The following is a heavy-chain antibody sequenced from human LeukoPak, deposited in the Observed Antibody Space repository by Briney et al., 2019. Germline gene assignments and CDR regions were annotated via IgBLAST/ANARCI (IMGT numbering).Heavy chain of an antibody. CDR1: GGSFSGYY. CDR2: INHSGST. J-gene: IGHJ4*02. V-gene: IGHV4-34*01. Sequence: SETLSLTCAVYGGSFSGYYWSWIRQPPGKGLEWIGEINHSGSTNYNPSLKSRVTISVDTSKNQFSLKLSSVTAADTAVYNCARGITMVRGVPTVFDYWGQGTLVTVSS. D-gene: IGHD3-10*01. CDR3: ARGITMVRGVPTVFDY.